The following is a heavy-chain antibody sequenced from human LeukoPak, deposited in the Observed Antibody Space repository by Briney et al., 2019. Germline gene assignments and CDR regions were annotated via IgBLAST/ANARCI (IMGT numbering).Heavy chain of an antibody. V-gene: IGHV3-30*03. CDR3: ARDLAVDTAMVKNCFDP. CDR1: GFTFSSHG. Sequence: AGGSLRLSCAASGFTFSSHGMHWVRQAPGKGLEWVAVISFDRTNTFYTDSVKGRFTISRDNSKNTLYLQMDSLRAEDTAVYYCARDLAVDTAMVKNCFDPWGQGTLVTVSS. J-gene: IGHJ5*02. CDR2: ISFDRTNT. D-gene: IGHD5-18*01.